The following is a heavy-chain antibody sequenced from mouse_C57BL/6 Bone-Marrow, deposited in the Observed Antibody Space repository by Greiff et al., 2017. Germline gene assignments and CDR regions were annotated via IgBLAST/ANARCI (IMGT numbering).Heavy chain of an antibody. Sequence: VHVKQSGAELVKPGASVKLSCTASGFNIKDYYMHWVKQRTEQGLEWIGRIDPEDGETKYAPKFQGKATITADTSSNTAYLQLSSLTSEDTAVYYCARSPYGNYGLYYFDYWGQGTTLTVSS. J-gene: IGHJ2*01. D-gene: IGHD2-1*01. V-gene: IGHV14-2*01. CDR2: IDPEDGET. CDR3: ARSPYGNYGLYYFDY. CDR1: GFNIKDYY.